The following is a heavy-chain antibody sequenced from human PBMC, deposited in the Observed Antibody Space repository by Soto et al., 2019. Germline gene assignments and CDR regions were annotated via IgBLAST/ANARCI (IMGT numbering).Heavy chain of an antibody. CDR3: ARRDSSGIFDY. CDR2: ISWNSGSI. CDR1: GFTFDDYA. D-gene: IGHD3-22*01. Sequence: ESGGGLVQPGRSLRLSCAASGFTFDDYAMHWVRQAPGKGLEWVSGISWNSGSIGYADSVKGRFTISRDNAKNSLYLQMNSLRAEDTALYYCARRDSSGIFDYWGQGTLVTVSS. V-gene: IGHV3-9*01. J-gene: IGHJ4*02.